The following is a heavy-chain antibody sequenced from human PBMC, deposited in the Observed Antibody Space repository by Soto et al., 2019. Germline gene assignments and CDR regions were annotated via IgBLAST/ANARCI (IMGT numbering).Heavy chain of an antibody. CDR1: GGTFSSYA. D-gene: IGHD3-22*01. Sequence: ASVKVSCKASGGTFSSYAISWVRQAPGQGLEWMGGIIPIFGTANYAQKFQGRVTITADESTSTAYMELSSLRSEDTAVYYCARDRKYYYDSSGYYYFDYWGQGTLVTVSS. CDR3: ARDRKYYYDSSGYYYFDY. V-gene: IGHV1-69*13. J-gene: IGHJ4*02. CDR2: IIPIFGTA.